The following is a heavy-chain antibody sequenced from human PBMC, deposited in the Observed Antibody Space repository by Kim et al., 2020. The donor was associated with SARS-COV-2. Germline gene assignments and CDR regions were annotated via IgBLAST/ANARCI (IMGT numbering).Heavy chain of an antibody. CDR1: GYTFTSYY. D-gene: IGHD1-26*01. J-gene: IGHJ3*02. V-gene: IGHV1-46*01. CDR3: ARVLVGATTRLSQDDAFDI. CDR2: INPSGGST. Sequence: ASVKVSCKASGYTFTSYYMHWVRQAPGQGLEWMGIINPSGGSTSYAQKFQGRVTMTRDTSTSTVYMELSSLRSEDTAVYYCARVLVGATTRLSQDDAFDIWGQGTMVTVSS.